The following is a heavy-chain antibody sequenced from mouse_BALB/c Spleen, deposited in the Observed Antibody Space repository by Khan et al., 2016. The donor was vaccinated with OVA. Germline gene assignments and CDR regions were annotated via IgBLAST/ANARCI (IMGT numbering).Heavy chain of an antibody. D-gene: IGHD2-10*01. V-gene: IGHV9-3-1*01. CDR3: ARHPYLSYVLDN. Sequence: QIQLVQSGPELKKPGETVKISCKASGYTFTKFGMNWVKQAPGKGLKWMGCINSYTGEPTYADDFNGRFAFSLETSASTAYLQINNLKNEDTATYFCARHPYLSYVLDNWGQGTSVTVSS. CDR2: INSYTGEP. CDR1: GYTFTKFG. J-gene: IGHJ4*01.